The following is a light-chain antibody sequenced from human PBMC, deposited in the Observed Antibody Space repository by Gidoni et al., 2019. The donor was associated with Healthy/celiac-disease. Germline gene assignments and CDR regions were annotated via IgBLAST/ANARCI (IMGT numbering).Light chain of an antibody. Sequence: DIVLTQSPGTLSLSPGERATLSCRARQSVSSSYLAWYQQKPGQAPRLIIYGSSSRATGIPDRFSGSGSGTDFTLTISRLEPEDCAVYYCQQYGSSPPYTFGQGTKLEIK. CDR2: GSS. J-gene: IGKJ2*01. V-gene: IGKV3-20*01. CDR3: QQYGSSPPYT. CDR1: QSVSSSY.